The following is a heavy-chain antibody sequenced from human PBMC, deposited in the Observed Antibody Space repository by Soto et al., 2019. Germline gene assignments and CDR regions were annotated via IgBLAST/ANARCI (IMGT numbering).Heavy chain of an antibody. Sequence: GGSLRLSCAASGFTFSSYAMSCVRQAPGKGLEWVSAISGSGGSTYYADSVKGRFTISRDNSKNTLYLQMNSLRAEDTAVYYCAPLAGPSGSYYSENFDYWGQGTLVTVSS. CDR3: APLAGPSGSYYSENFDY. CDR1: GFTFSSYA. V-gene: IGHV3-23*01. CDR2: ISGSGGST. J-gene: IGHJ4*02. D-gene: IGHD1-26*01.